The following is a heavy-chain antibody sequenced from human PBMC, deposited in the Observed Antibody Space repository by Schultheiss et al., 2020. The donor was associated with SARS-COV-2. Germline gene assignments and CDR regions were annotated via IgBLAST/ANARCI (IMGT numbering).Heavy chain of an antibody. J-gene: IGHJ4*02. CDR1: GFTFSSYA. CDR2: ISGSGGST. CDR3: ASGSYNWSSPDFDY. Sequence: GESLKISCAASGFTFSSYAMSWVCQAPGKGLEWVSAISGSGGSTYYADSVKGRFTISRDNSKNTLYLQMNSLRAEDTAVYYCASGSYNWSSPDFDYWGQGTLVTVSS. V-gene: IGHV3-23*01. D-gene: IGHD1-20*01.